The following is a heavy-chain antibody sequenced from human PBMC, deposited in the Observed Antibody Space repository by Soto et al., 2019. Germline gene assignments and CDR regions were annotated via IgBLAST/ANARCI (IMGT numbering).Heavy chain of an antibody. Sequence: PGGSLRLSCAASEFVFSDYYMSWIRQAPGKGLELISYISSSGSTISYADSVKGRFTISRDNSKNTLFLQMNSLRADDTAVYYCARDQGGQSGNFIFDHWGQGALVTVSS. CDR2: ISSSGSTI. D-gene: IGHD1-26*01. J-gene: IGHJ4*02. CDR1: EFVFSDYY. V-gene: IGHV3-11*04. CDR3: ARDQGGQSGNFIFDH.